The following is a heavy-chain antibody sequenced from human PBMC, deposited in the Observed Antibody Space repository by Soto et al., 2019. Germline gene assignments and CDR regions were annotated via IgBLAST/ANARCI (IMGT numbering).Heavy chain of an antibody. J-gene: IGHJ4*02. CDR1: GFTFSSFS. CDR3: ARRYSYADYFDY. CDR2: ISSSSSYI. Sequence: GGSLRLSCAASGFTFSSFSMNWVRQAPGKGLEWVSSISSSSSYIYYADSVKGRFTISRDNAKNSLYLQMNSLRAEDTAVYYCARRYSYADYFDYWGQGTLVTVSS. D-gene: IGHD5-18*01. V-gene: IGHV3-21*01.